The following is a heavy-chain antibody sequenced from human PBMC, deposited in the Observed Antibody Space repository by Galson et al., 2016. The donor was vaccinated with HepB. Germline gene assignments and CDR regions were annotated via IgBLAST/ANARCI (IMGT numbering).Heavy chain of an antibody. CDR3: VQGSTAPAV. J-gene: IGHJ6*04. D-gene: IGHD1-26*01. CDR1: GFIFSGYG. V-gene: IGHV3-23*01. CDR2: ISRSGDTT. Sequence: SLRLSCAASGFIFSGYGMTWVRQAPGKGLEVVSSISRSGDTTDYADSVKGRFTISRDNSKNTLSLQMNSLTADDTAIYYCVQGSTAPAVWGNGTTVTVSS.